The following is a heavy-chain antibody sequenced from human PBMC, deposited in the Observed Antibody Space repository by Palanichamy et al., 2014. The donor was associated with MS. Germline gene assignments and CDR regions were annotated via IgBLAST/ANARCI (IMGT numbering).Heavy chain of an antibody. CDR1: GYRFTNYW. J-gene: IGHJ6*03. Sequence: EVQLVQSGAEVKKPGESLTISCRTSGYRFTNYWIGWVRQMPGKGPEWMGIIYPGDSDIRYSPSFEGQVTISVDKSINTAFLQWTSLKASGTAMYFCARNGGCGDHCPYYYMDVWGKGTTVTVSS. CDR2: IYPGDSDI. CDR3: ARNGGCGDHCPYYYMDV. V-gene: IGHV5-51*01. D-gene: IGHD4-17*01.